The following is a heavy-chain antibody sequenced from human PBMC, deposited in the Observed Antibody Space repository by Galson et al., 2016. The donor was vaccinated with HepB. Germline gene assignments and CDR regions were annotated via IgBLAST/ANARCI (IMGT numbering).Heavy chain of an antibody. CDR1: GFTFSNYW. Sequence: SLRLSCAASGFTFSNYWMSWVRQAPGKGLEWVATIKQDGSEGYYVDSVKGRFTISRVNGKYSLYLQMNSLGAEDTAIYFCAREISRAGITIFGAGYGMDVWGQGTTVTVSS. CDR3: AREISRAGITIFGAGYGMDV. D-gene: IGHD3-3*01. CDR2: IKQDGSEG. J-gene: IGHJ6*02. V-gene: IGHV3-7*03.